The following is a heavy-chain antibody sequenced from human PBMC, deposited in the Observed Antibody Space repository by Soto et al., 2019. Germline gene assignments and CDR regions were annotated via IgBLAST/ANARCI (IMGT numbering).Heavy chain of an antibody. CDR3: ARTLDYGGSAGTNWFDP. Sequence: TLSLTCTVSVGSISSGAYSWSWILLPPGKRLEWIGYIYHRGTSHYNPSLKSRVTMSVDRSKNQFSLNLRSVTAADTAVYYCARTLDYGGSAGTNWFDPWGQGTLVTVSS. D-gene: IGHD2-15*01. CDR2: IYHRGTS. J-gene: IGHJ5*02. V-gene: IGHV4-30-2*01. CDR1: VGSISSGAYS.